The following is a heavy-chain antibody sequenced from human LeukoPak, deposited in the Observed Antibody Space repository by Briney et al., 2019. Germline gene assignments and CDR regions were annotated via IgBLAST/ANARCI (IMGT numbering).Heavy chain of an antibody. D-gene: IGHD3-3*01. V-gene: IGHV2-5*02. CDR2: IYWDDDK. J-gene: IGHJ4*02. Sequence: SGPTLVKPTQTLTLTCTFSGFSLSTSGVGVGWIRQPPGKALEWLALIYWDDDKRYSPSLKSRLTITKDTSKNQVVLTMTNMDPVDTATYYCAHRGVYYDFWSGGYYFDYWGQGTLVTVSS. CDR3: AHRGVYYDFWSGGYYFDY. CDR1: GFSLSTSGVG.